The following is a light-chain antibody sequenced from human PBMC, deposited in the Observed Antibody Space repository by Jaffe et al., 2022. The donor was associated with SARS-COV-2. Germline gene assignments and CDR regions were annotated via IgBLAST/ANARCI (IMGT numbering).Light chain of an antibody. Sequence: QSVLTQPPSASGTPGQRVTISCSGSSSNIGSNTVNWYQQLPGTAPKLLIYNNNQRPSGVPDRFSGSKSGTSASLAISGLQSEDEVDYYCGAWDDSLNGWVFGGGTKLTVL. CDR1: SSNIGSNT. J-gene: IGLJ3*02. V-gene: IGLV1-44*01. CDR2: NNN. CDR3: GAWDDSLNGWV.